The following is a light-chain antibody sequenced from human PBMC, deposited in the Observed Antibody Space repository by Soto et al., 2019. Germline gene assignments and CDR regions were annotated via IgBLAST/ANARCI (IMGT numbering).Light chain of an antibody. V-gene: IGKV3-20*01. CDR2: DSS. CDR1: QSVSNNY. CDR3: QQYDISPWT. Sequence: IAMTQSPASRSGSPAKISASSLMTSQSVSNNYLAWYQQKPGQPPRLLIYDSSTRATGFPDRFSGSGSGTDFTLTIIRLEPEDFAVYYCQQYDISPWTFGQGTKVDIK. J-gene: IGKJ1*01.